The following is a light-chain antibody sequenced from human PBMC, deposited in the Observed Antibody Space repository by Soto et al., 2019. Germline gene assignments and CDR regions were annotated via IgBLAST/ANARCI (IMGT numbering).Light chain of an antibody. CDR2: EVS. CDR3: CSYAGSSTLDVV. V-gene: IGLV2-23*02. Sequence: QSALTQPASGSGSPGQSITISCTGTSSDVGSYNLVSWYQQHPGKAPKLMIYEVSKRPSGVSNRFSGSKSGNTASLTISGLQAEDEADYYCCSYAGSSTLDVVFGGGTKLTVL. CDR1: SSDVGSYNL. J-gene: IGLJ2*01.